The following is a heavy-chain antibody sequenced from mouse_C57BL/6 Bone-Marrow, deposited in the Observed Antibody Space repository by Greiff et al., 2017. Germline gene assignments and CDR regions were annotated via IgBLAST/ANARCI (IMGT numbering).Heavy chain of an antibody. D-gene: IGHD1-1*01. Sequence: VQLQQSGPGLVQPSPSLSITCTVSGFSLTSYGVHWVRQSPGKGLEWLGVIWRGGSTDYNAAFMSRLSITKDNSKGQVFFKMNSLQADDTAIYYCAKNWGYGSSYGYAMDYWGQGTSVTVSS. CDR1: GFSLTSYG. CDR2: IWRGGST. CDR3: AKNWGYGSSYGYAMDY. J-gene: IGHJ4*01. V-gene: IGHV2-5*01.